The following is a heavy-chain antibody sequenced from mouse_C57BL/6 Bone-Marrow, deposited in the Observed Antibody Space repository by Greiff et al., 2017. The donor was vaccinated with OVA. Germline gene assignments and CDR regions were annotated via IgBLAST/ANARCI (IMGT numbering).Heavy chain of an antibody. J-gene: IGHJ4*01. CDR2: INPGSGGT. V-gene: IGHV1-54*01. Sequence: VQLVESGAELVRPGTSVKVSCKASGYAFTNYLIEWVKQRPGQGLEWIGVINPGSGGTNYNEKFKGKATLTADKSSSTAYMQLSSLTSEDSAVYVCARGGIYYAMDYWGQGTSVTVSS. CDR3: ARGGIYYAMDY. CDR1: GYAFTNYL.